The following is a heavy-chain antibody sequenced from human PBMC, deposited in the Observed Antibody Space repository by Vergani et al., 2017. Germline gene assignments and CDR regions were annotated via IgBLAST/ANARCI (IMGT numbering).Heavy chain of an antibody. CDR2: IGVSGGGT. V-gene: IGHV3-23*01. Sequence: EVQLLESGGGLVQPGGSLRRSCAASGFTFISFAMSWVRQAPGKGLEWVSSIGVSGGGTFYADSVKGRFTFSRDNSKNTLYLQMNSLRAEDTAIYYCARSGRLGSGWPNPFDYWGQGTLVTVSS. CDR1: GFTFISFA. CDR3: ARSGRLGSGWPNPFDY. J-gene: IGHJ4*02. D-gene: IGHD6-19*01.